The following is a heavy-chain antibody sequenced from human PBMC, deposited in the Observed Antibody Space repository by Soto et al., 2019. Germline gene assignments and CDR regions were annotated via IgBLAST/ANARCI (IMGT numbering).Heavy chain of an antibody. CDR3: ASSTSRYYYYMDV. J-gene: IGHJ6*03. CDR1: GFTFSSYG. CDR2: IWYDGSNK. V-gene: IGHV3-33*01. D-gene: IGHD2-2*01. Sequence: GGSLRLSCAASGFTFSSYGMHWVRQAPGKGLEWVAVIWYDGSNKYYADSVKGRFTISRDNSKNTLYLQMNSLRAEDTAVYYCASSTSRYYYYMDVWGKGTAVTVSS.